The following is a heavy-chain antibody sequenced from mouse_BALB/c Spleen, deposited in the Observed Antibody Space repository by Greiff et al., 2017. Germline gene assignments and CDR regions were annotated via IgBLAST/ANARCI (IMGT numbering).Heavy chain of an antibody. CDR1: GFTFSSYG. CDR3: AREGAGNYLDY. Sequence: EVMLVESGGGLVQPGGSLKLSCAASGFTFSSYGMSWVRQTPDKRLELVATINSNGGSTYYPDSVKGRFTISRDNAKNTLYLQMSSLKSEDTAMYYCAREGAGNYLDYWGQGTTLTVSS. CDR2: INSNGGST. V-gene: IGHV5-6-3*01. D-gene: IGHD3-3*01. J-gene: IGHJ2*01.